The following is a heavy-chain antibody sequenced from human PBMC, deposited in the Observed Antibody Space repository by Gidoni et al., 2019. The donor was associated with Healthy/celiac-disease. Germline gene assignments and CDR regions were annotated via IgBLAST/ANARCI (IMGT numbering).Heavy chain of an antibody. D-gene: IGHD2-21*02. J-gene: IGHJ4*02. CDR1: GFTFSSHW. CDR3: ARRYDCVGDCPFDF. V-gene: IGHV3-74*01. Sequence: EVQLVESGGGLVQPGGSLRLSCAASGFTFSSHWMHWVRQVPGKWLVWVSRINRDGGSTSYADSVKGRFTISRDNAKNTLYLQMNSLRGEDTAVYYCARRYDCVGDCPFDFWGQGTLVTVSS. CDR2: INRDGGST.